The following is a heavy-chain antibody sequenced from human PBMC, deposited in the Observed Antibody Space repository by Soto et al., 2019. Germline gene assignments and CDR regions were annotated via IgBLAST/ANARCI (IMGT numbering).Heavy chain of an antibody. J-gene: IGHJ3*02. D-gene: IGHD2-8*01. CDR2: ISYDGSNK. V-gene: IGHV3-30*18. CDR3: AKPGGMLYEVFDI. Sequence: QVQLVESGGGVVQPGRSLRLSCAASGFTFSSYGMHWVRQAPGKGLEWVAVISYDGSNKYYADSVKGRFTISRDNSKNTLYLQMNSMRVEDTAVYYCAKPGGMLYEVFDIWGQGTMVTVSS. CDR1: GFTFSSYG.